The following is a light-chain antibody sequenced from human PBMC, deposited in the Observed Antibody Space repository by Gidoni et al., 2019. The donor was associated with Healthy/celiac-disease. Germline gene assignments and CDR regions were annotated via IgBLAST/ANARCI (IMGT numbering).Light chain of an antibody. CDR2: DVS. Sequence: QSALTQPASVSGPPVQSITISCTGTSSDVGGYNYVSWYQQHPGKAPKLMIYDVSNRPPGVSNRFAGSKSGNTASLTISGLQAEDEADYYCSSYTSSSHNYVFGTGTKVTVL. CDR3: SSYTSSSHNYV. J-gene: IGLJ1*01. V-gene: IGLV2-14*01. CDR1: SSDVGGYNY.